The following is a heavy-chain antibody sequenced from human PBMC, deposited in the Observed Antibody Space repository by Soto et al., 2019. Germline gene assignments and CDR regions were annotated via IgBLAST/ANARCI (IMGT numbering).Heavy chain of an antibody. Sequence: SETLSLTCAVYGGSFSGYYWSWIRQPPGKGLEWIGEINHSGSTNYNPSLKSRVTISVDTSKNQFSLKLSSVTAADTAVYYCARAVGARDIVVVVAATRVSWRQYGMDVWGQGNTVTVSS. CDR1: GGSFSGYY. CDR2: INHSGST. D-gene: IGHD2-15*01. V-gene: IGHV4-34*01. J-gene: IGHJ6*02. CDR3: ARAVGARDIVVVVAATRVSWRQYGMDV.